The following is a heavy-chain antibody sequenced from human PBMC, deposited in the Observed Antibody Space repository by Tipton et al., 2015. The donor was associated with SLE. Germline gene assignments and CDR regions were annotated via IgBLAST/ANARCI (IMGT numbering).Heavy chain of an antibody. CDR1: GFTFSDAW. J-gene: IGHJ4*02. D-gene: IGHD3-3*01. CDR2: IKSKTDGGTT. Sequence: SLRLSCAASGFTFSDAWMSWVRQVPGKGLEWVGRIKSKTDGGTTDYAAPVKGIFTISSDDSKNTLYLQMNSLKTEDTAVYYCTSSIFGVVLAFDDWGQGTLVTVSS. V-gene: IGHV3-15*01. CDR3: TSSIFGVVLAFDD.